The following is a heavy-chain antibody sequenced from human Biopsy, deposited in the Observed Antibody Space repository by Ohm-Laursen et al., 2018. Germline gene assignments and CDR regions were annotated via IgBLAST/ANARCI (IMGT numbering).Heavy chain of an antibody. CDR3: TTSYNSGRYYFDS. J-gene: IGHJ4*02. Sequence: SSVKVSCKVSGYTLTELSMHWVRQAPGRGLEWMGGFAPENGKTIYAQKFQGRVTMTDDSSTDTAHMELSSLRSEDTAVYYCTTSYNSGRYYFDSWGQGTLVTVSS. CDR1: GYTLTELS. V-gene: IGHV1-24*01. CDR2: FAPENGKT. D-gene: IGHD6-19*01.